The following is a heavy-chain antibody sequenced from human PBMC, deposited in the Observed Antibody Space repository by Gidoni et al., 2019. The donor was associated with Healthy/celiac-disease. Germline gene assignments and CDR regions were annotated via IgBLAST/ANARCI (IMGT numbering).Heavy chain of an antibody. Sequence: QVQLQESGPGLVKPSETLSLTCTVSGGSISSYYWSWIRQPPGKGLEWIGYIYYSGSTNYNPSLKSRVTISVDTSKNQFSLKLSSVTAADTAVYYCARTHFIVRFGVVISPYGMDVWGQGTTVTVSS. D-gene: IGHD3-3*01. CDR2: IYYSGST. V-gene: IGHV4-59*01. CDR3: ARTHFIVRFGVVISPYGMDV. J-gene: IGHJ6*02. CDR1: GGSISSYY.